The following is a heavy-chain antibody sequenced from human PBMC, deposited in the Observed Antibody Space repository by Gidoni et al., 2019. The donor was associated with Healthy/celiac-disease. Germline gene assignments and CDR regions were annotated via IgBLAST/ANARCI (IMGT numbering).Heavy chain of an antibody. Sequence: QVQLVESGGGVVQPGRSLRLSCAASGFTFSSYAMHWVRQAPGKGLEWVAVISYDGSNKYYADSVKGRFTISRDNSKNTLYLQMNSLRAEDTAVYYCAREHSARARLLWPQDYYGMDVWGQGTTVTVSS. D-gene: IGHD1-26*01. V-gene: IGHV3-30-3*01. CDR3: AREHSARARLLWPQDYYGMDV. J-gene: IGHJ6*02. CDR1: GFTFSSYA. CDR2: ISYDGSNK.